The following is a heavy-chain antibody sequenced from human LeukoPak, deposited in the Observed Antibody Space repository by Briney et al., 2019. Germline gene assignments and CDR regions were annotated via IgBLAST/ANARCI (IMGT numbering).Heavy chain of an antibody. V-gene: IGHV3-21*01. Sequence: GGSLRLSCAASGLTFSTYTMNWVRQAPGKRLEWVSSISSSSSYIYYADSVKGRSTISRDNAKNSLYLQMNSLRAEDTAVYYCARAATPSRRFLEWWAGPNYYMDVWGKGTTVTVSS. J-gene: IGHJ6*03. CDR2: ISSSSSYI. CDR3: ARAATPSRRFLEWWAGPNYYMDV. CDR1: GLTFSTYT. D-gene: IGHD3-3*01.